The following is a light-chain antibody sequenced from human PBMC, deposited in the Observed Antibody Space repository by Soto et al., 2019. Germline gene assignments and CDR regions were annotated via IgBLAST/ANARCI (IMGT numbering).Light chain of an antibody. J-gene: IGKJ2*01. CDR3: QQYNDYPYT. Sequence: DIQMTQSPSTLSASVGDSVTITCRASQTISSWLAWYQQKPGKAPKLLIYKASSLESGVPSRFSGSGSGTEFTLTISSLQPDDFATYYCQQYNDYPYTFGQGTELEIK. CDR1: QTISSW. V-gene: IGKV1-5*03. CDR2: KAS.